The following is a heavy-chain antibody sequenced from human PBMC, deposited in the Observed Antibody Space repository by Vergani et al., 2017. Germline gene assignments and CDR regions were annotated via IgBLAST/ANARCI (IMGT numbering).Heavy chain of an antibody. CDR1: GGSLRGNY. Sequence: QVQLQQWGAGLVKTSENLALTCAVYGGSLRGNYWTWIRQPPGKGLEWIGEINHSGSTYYNPSLKSRVSISIDTSQREFSLNLHSVTAADTAVYYYAKGVGEYVDCSDDGVTVYSHYFDLWGQGHRVTVSS. J-gene: IGHJ4*02. CDR3: AKGVGEYVDCSDDGVTVYSHYFDL. CDR2: INHSGST. D-gene: IGHD4/OR15-4a*01. V-gene: IGHV4-34*01.